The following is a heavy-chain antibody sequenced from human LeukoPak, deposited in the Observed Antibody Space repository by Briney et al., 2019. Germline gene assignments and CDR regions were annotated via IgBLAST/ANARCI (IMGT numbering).Heavy chain of an antibody. CDR2: IGGRDNST. CDR3: AKGHYYGSGSLDY. D-gene: IGHD3-10*01. V-gene: IGHV3-23*01. CDR1: GFTFSSYG. Sequence: GGSLRLSCAASGFTFSSYGMSWVRRAPGKGLEWVSAIGGRDNSTYYADSVKGRFTISRDNSKNTLYVQMNSLRAEDTAVYYCAKGHYYGSGSLDYWGQGTLVTVSS. J-gene: IGHJ4*02.